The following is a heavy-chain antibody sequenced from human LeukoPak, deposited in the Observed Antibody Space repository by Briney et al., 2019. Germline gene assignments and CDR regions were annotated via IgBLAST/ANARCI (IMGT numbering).Heavy chain of an antibody. Sequence: KPSETLSLTCAVSGGSVSTYYWSWIRQPPGKGLEWIGYVYYTGSANYNPSLKSRVTISIDTSKNQFSLKLSSVTAADTAVYYCARHPIQDDFWSGYYPYYYYGMDVWGQGTTVTVSS. CDR2: VYYTGSA. CDR1: GGSVSTYY. V-gene: IGHV4-59*08. D-gene: IGHD3-3*01. J-gene: IGHJ6*02. CDR3: ARHPIQDDFWSGYYPYYYYGMDV.